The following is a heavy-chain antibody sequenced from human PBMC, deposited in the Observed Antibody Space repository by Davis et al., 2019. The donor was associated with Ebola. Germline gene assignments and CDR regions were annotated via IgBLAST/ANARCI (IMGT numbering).Heavy chain of an antibody. D-gene: IGHD1-14*01. Sequence: SVQVSCKASGFAFSSSAVQWVRQARGQNLEWIGWIVVGSGNTNYAQKFQGRVTITRDMSTTTSYLDLTNLRSEDTAVYYCAASAGTVGKFDYWGQGTLVTVSS. CDR3: AASAGTVGKFDY. CDR1: GFAFSSSA. V-gene: IGHV1-58*01. CDR2: IVVGSGNT. J-gene: IGHJ4*01.